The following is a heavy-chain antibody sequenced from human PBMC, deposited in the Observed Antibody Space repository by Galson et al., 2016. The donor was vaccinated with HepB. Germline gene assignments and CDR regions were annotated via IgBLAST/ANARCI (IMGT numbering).Heavy chain of an antibody. Sequence: WVRQAPGKGLQWVANIEKDGSGKNYVDSVKGRFTISRDNSKNTLYLYMNSLRAGDTAVYYCGKHGGFDYWGQGALATVSS. D-gene: IGHD3-16*01. V-gene: IGHV3-7*03. CDR2: IEKDGSGK. CDR3: GKHGGFDY. J-gene: IGHJ4*02.